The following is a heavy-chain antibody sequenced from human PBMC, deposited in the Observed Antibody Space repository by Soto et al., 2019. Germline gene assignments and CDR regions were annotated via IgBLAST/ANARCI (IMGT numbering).Heavy chain of an antibody. CDR1: GYTFTSYY. CDR3: ARDLCTSCRLYYYYGMDV. CDR2: INPSGGST. D-gene: IGHD2-2*01. J-gene: IGHJ6*02. V-gene: IGHV1-46*01. Sequence: GASVKVSCKASGYTFTSYYMHWVRQAPGQGLEWMGIINPSGGSTSYAQKFQGRVTMTRDTSTSTVYMELSSLRSEDTAVYYCARDLCTSCRLYYYYGMDVWGQGTTVTVSS.